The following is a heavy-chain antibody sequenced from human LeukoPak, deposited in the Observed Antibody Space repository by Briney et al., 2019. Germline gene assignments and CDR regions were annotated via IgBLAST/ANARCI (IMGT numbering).Heavy chain of an antibody. CDR3: AASRGYSSTAFDY. Sequence: ASVKVSCKASGCTFTSYYMHWVRQAPGQGLEWMGGIIPIFGTANYAQKFQGRVTITADESTSTAYMELSSLRSEDTAVYYCAASRGYSSTAFDYWGQGTLVTVSS. D-gene: IGHD3-3*01. CDR1: GCTFTSYY. J-gene: IGHJ4*02. CDR2: IIPIFGTA. V-gene: IGHV1-69*13.